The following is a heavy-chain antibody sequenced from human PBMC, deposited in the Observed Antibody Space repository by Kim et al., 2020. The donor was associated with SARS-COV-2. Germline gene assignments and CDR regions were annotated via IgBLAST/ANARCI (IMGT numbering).Heavy chain of an antibody. D-gene: IGHD4-17*01. Sequence: GRFTISRDNSKNTLYLKMNSLRAEDTAVYYCARDATDYGDYWSGYYYGMDVWGQGTTVTVSS. J-gene: IGHJ6*02. V-gene: IGHV3-66*01. CDR3: ARDATDYGDYWSGYYYGMDV.